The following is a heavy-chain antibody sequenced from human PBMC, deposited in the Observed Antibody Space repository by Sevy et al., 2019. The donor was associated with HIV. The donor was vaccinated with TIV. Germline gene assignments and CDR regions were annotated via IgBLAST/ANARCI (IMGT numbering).Heavy chain of an antibody. CDR3: VREGCTKPHDY. CDR1: GFTFSKYP. V-gene: IGHV3-23*01. J-gene: IGHJ4*02. CDR2: LSFGCGEI. Sequence: GGSLRLSCAASGFTFSKYPMSWVRQPPGKGLEWVSTLSFGCGEINHADSVKGRFTISRDNSKNSLYLQMNNLRAEDTAVYYCVREGCTKPHDYWGQGTLVTVSS. D-gene: IGHD2-8*01.